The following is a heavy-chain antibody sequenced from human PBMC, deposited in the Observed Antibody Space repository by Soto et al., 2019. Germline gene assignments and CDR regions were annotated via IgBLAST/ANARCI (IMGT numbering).Heavy chain of an antibody. CDR2: IYYSGSI. CDR1: GGSIISYY. D-gene: IGHD3-3*01. Sequence: PSETLSLTCTVSGGSIISYYWSWILQPPWKGLEWIGYIYYSGSINYNPSLKSRVTISVDTSKNQFSLKLSSVTAADTAVYYCARVFAFWSGSALGFDPWGQGTLVTAPQ. J-gene: IGHJ5*02. CDR3: ARVFAFWSGSALGFDP. V-gene: IGHV4-59*01.